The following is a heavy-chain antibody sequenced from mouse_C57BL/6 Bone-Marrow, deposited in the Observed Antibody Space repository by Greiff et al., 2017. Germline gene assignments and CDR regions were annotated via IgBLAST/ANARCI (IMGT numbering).Heavy chain of an antibody. Sequence: EVKLVESGGGLVQPGGSLSLSCAASGFTFTDYYMSWVRQPPGKALEWLGFIRNKANGYTTEYSSSVKGRFTISRYNSPSILYLQMNALRGDDSATYYCVRYRGTYYDCSYDYFDYWGQGTTLTVSA. J-gene: IGHJ2*01. CDR2: IRNKANGYTT. CDR1: GFTFTDYY. D-gene: IGHD1-1*01. V-gene: IGHV7-3*01. CDR3: VRYRGTYYDCSYDYFDY.